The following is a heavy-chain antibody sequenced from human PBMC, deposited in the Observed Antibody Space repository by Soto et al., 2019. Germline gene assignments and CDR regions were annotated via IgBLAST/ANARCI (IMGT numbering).Heavy chain of an antibody. CDR2: ISGSGGST. J-gene: IGHJ4*02. V-gene: IGHV3-23*01. Sequence: GGSLRLSCAASGFTFSSYAMNWVRQAPGKGLEWVSPISGSGGSTYYADSVKGRFTISRDNCKNTLYLQMNSLRTEDTALYYCAKDIAPGTRYYYGADYWAEGTLVPVSS. CDR1: GFTFSSYA. D-gene: IGHD3-22*01. CDR3: AKDIAPGTRYYYGADY.